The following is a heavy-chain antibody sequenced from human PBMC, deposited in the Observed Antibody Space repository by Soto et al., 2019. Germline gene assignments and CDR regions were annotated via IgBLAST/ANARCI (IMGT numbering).Heavy chain of an antibody. J-gene: IGHJ4*02. CDR3: ARGIGSYRLSIFDY. D-gene: IGHD1-26*01. CDR1: GGSISTYY. V-gene: IGHV4-59*01. CDR2: IYHSGST. Sequence: SETLSLTCTVSGGSISTYYWSWIRQPPGKGLEWIGYIYHSGSTNYNPSLKSRVTISVDTSKNQFSLRLCSVTAADTAVYYCARGIGSYRLSIFDYWGQGTLVTVSS.